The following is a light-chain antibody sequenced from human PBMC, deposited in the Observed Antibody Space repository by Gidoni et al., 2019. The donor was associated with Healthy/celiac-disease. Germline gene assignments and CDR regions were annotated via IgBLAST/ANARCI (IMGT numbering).Light chain of an antibody. J-gene: IGKJ4*01. V-gene: IGKV3-11*01. CDR3: QQRSNWPRGT. CDR1: QSITNN. CDR2: DAS. Sequence: EIVLTQSPATLSLSPGEGATLSCTSSQSITNNLAWYPQKPGQPPRLLIFDASTRATGVPARFSASGSGTDFPLTLSSLDLEDFAIYYCQQRSNWPRGTFGGGTKLEIK.